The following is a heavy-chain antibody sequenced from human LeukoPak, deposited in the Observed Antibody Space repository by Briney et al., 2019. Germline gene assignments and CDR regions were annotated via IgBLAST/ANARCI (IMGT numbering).Heavy chain of an antibody. CDR1: GYTFTGYY. CDR3: ARSWTYYYDSSGYLRLVY. D-gene: IGHD3-22*01. V-gene: IGHV1-2*02. J-gene: IGHJ4*02. Sequence: GASVKVSCKASGYTFTGYYMHWVRQAPGKGLEWMGWINPKSGGTNYAQKFQGRVTMTRDTSISTAYMELSRLRSDDTAVYYCARSWTYYYDSSGYLRLVYWGQGTLVTVSS. CDR2: INPKSGGT.